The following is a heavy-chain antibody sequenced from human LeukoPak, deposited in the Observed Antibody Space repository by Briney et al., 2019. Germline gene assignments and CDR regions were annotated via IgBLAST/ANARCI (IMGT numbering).Heavy chain of an antibody. D-gene: IGHD3-3*01. CDR1: GGSISSGGYY. V-gene: IGHV4-31*03. J-gene: IGHJ6*03. Sequence: SETLSLTCTVSGGSISSGGYYWSWIRQHPGKGLEWIGYIYYSGSTYYNPSLKSRVTISVDTSKDQFFLKLSSVTAADTAVYYCARGPPLALRFQTYYYYMDVWGKGTTVTVSS. CDR3: ARGPPLALRFQTYYYYMDV. CDR2: IYYSGST.